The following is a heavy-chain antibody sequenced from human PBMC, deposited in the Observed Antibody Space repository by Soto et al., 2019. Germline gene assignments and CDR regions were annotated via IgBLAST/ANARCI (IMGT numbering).Heavy chain of an antibody. CDR3: AKDLAFHYFDY. CDR2: IDPGSGNT. Sequence: QVQLVQSGAEVKKPGASVKVSCQASGYSFTNYAMHWVRQAPGQGLEWVAWIDPGSGNTRYSQKFQDRVTVTRDTPASTAYMELSGLTPEDTAIYYCAKDLAFHYFDYWGQGTLVTVS. J-gene: IGHJ4*02. CDR1: GYSFTNYA. V-gene: IGHV1-3*01.